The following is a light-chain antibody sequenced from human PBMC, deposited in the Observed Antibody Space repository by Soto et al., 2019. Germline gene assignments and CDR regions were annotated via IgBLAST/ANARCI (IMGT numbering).Light chain of an antibody. CDR1: SSDIGGYNY. CDR3: SSYSGSTTHIL. V-gene: IGLV2-14*01. J-gene: IGLJ2*01. CDR2: DXX. Sequence: QSVLTQPASVSGSPGQSITISCTGSSSDIGGYNYVSWYQQHPGKAPKLIIYDXXXXXXXXXXXXXXSKSGSTASLTISGXXXXXXXXXYCSSYSGSTTHILFGGGTKLTVL.